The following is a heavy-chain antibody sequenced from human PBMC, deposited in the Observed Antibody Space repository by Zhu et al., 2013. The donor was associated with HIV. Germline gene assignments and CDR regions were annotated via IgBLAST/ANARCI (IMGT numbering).Heavy chain of an antibody. Sequence: QVQLVQSGAEVKKPGASVKVSCKASGYTFTSYDINWVRQATGQGLEWMGWMNPNSGNTGYAQKFQGRVTITRNTSISTAYMELSSLRSEDTAVYYXARGLNRYCSGGSCYSGXKYAFDIWGQGQWSPXL. V-gene: IGHV1-8*03. J-gene: IGHJ3*02. D-gene: IGHD2-15*01. CDR3: ARGLNRYCSGGSCYSGXKYAFDI. CDR1: GYTFTSYD. CDR2: MNPNSGNT.